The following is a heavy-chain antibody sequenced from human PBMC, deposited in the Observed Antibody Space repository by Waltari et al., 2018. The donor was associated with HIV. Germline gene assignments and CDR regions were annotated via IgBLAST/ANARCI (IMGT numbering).Heavy chain of an antibody. Sequence: QVQLVESGGGVVQPGGSLRLSCAASGFTFSTYGMHWVWQAPGKGLEWVAFIRYDGSSIYYTDSVKGRFTISRDNSKNTLYLEMNSLRTEDTAVYYCARNSGGSYYFDYWGQGTLVTVPS. V-gene: IGHV3-30*02. CDR3: ARNSGGSYYFDY. CDR1: GFTFSTYG. CDR2: IRYDGSSI. J-gene: IGHJ4*02. D-gene: IGHD2-21*01.